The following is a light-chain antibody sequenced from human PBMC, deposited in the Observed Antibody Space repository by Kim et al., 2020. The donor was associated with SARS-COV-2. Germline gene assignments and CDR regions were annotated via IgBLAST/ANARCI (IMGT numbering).Light chain of an antibody. CDR2: GAS. V-gene: IGKV3-20*01. Sequence: SPGERATPSCRASQSVISNYLAWYQQKPGQAPRLLICGASSRATGIPDRFSGSGSGTDFTLTISRLEPEDFAVYYCQQYSSSAITFGQGTRLEIK. CDR1: QSVISNY. CDR3: QQYSSSAIT. J-gene: IGKJ5*01.